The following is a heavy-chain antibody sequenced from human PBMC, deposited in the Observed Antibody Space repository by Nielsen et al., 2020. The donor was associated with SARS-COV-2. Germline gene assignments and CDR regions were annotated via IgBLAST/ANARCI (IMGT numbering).Heavy chain of an antibody. V-gene: IGHV3-30*03. Sequence: GGSLRLSCAASRFTFSSYDMHWVRQAPGKELEWVTVISYDGGNEFYGDSVRGRFTISRDNSKNTLYLQMNSLRAEDTALYYCATSGQVGYWGQGTLVTVSS. D-gene: IGHD6-19*01. CDR3: ATSGQVGY. CDR2: ISYDGGNE. CDR1: RFTFSSYD. J-gene: IGHJ4*02.